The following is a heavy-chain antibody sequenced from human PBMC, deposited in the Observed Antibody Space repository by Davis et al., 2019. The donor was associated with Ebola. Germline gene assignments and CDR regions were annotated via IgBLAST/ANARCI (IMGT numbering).Heavy chain of an antibody. CDR2: IREDGSER. Sequence: GESLKISCVASTFTFSNYCMTWVRQAPGKGLEWVANIREDGSERFYVDSVKGRFTISRDNAKNSLYLQMNSLRAEDTAVYYCARGLYDSSVYRPLDYWGQGALVTVSS. V-gene: IGHV3-7*03. CDR1: TFTFSNYC. J-gene: IGHJ4*02. D-gene: IGHD3-22*01. CDR3: ARGLYDSSVYRPLDY.